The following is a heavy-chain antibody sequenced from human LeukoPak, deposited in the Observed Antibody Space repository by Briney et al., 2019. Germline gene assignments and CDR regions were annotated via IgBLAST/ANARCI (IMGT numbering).Heavy chain of an antibody. CDR1: GGSINNYY. CDR3: ARILLYYYGSGIVDY. Sequence: SETLSLTCTVSGGSINNYYWSWIRQPPGKGLAWIGYIYYRGSTNYNPSLKSRVTFSVDTSKNQFSLKLNSVTAADTAVYYCARILLYYYGSGIVDYWGQGTPVTVSS. D-gene: IGHD3-10*01. J-gene: IGHJ4*02. CDR2: IYYRGST. V-gene: IGHV4-59*01.